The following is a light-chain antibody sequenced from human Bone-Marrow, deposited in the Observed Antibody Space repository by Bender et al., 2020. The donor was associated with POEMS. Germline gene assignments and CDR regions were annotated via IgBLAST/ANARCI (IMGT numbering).Light chain of an antibody. CDR1: NSDIGTYIL. Sequence: QSALTQPASVSGSPGQSITISCTGDNSDIGTYILVSWYQHHPGKAPKLMIYDVSKRPAGVSNRFSGSKSGSTASLTISGLQAEDEADYYCSTYVGTRKVFGGGTKVTGL. CDR2: DVS. J-gene: IGLJ2*01. CDR3: STYVGTRKV. V-gene: IGLV2-23*02.